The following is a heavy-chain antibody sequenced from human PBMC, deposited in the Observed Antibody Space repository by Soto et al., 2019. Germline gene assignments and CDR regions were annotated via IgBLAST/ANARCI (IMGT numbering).Heavy chain of an antibody. CDR2: IVVGSGDT. V-gene: IGHV1-58*01. J-gene: IGHJ6*02. CDR1: GFTFSASA. D-gene: IGHD1-7*01. Sequence: SVKVSCKASGFTFSASAVQWVRQARGQRLEWIGWIVVGSGDTNYAQDFQERVTITMDMSTSTAYMQLSSLRSEDTAIYYCAGTTPSYYYYGMDVWGQGTTVTVSS. CDR3: AGTTPSYYYYGMDV.